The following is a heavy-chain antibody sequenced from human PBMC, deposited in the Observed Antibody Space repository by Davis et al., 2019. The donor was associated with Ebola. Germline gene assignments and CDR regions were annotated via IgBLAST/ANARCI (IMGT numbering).Heavy chain of an antibody. CDR1: GFALSSHA. D-gene: IGHD3-3*01. J-gene: IGHJ5*01. V-gene: IGHV3-23*01. CDR2: ISGHGDIT. CDR3: ARDQDTSPEWNWFDS. Sequence: GESLKISCAASGFALSSHAMSWVRQAPEKGLEWVSAISGHGDITHYADSVKGRFTISRGNSKNTLYLQMNSLRAEDTALYYCARDQDTSPEWNWFDSWGQGTLVTVSS.